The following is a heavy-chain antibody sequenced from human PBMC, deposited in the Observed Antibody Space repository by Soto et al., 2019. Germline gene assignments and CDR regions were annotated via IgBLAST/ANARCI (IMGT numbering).Heavy chain of an antibody. CDR3: ARSKPIDYARQHGFYYYGMDV. CDR2: IYYSGST. J-gene: IGHJ6*02. V-gene: IGHV4-31*03. D-gene: IGHD4-17*01. Sequence: SETLSLTCTVSGGSVSSGGYYWSWIRQHPGKGLEWIGYIYYSGSTYYNPSLKSRVTISVDTSKNQFSLKLSSVTAADTAVYYCARSKPIDYARQHGFYYYGMDVWGQGTTVTVSS. CDR1: GGSVSSGGYY.